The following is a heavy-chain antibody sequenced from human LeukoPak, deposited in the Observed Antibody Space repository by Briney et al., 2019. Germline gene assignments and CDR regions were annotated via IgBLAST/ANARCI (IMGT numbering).Heavy chain of an antibody. CDR1: GYTFTSYY. CDR3: ARDRHSSGYYFDY. J-gene: IGHJ4*02. Sequence: ASVKVSCKASGYTFTSYYMHWVRQAPRPGLEWMGIINPSGGSTSYAQKFQGRVTMTRDTSTSTVYMELCSLRSEDTAVYYCARDRHSSGYYFDYWGQGTLVTVSS. D-gene: IGHD3-22*01. CDR2: INPSGGST. V-gene: IGHV1-46*01.